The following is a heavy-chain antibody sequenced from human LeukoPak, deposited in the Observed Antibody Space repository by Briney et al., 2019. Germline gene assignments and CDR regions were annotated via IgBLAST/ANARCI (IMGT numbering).Heavy chain of an antibody. D-gene: IGHD5-18*01. J-gene: IGHJ4*02. CDR2: IGSNAYGGTT. V-gene: IGHV3-49*04. CDR1: GFTFDEYA. Sequence: PGGSLRLSCTTSGFTFDEYAVSWVRQAPGKGLEWVSFIGSNAYGGTTQYAASVKDRFTVSRDDSKSTAYLQMNNLKTEDTAVYYCSRDMWPLGGYSYGQIDYWGQGTRVTVST. CDR3: SRDMWPLGGYSYGQIDY.